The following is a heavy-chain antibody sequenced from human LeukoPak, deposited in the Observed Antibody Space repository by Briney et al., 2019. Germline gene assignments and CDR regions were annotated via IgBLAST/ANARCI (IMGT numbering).Heavy chain of an antibody. CDR2: ISSSSSYI. V-gene: IGHV3-21*01. J-gene: IGHJ4*02. CDR1: GFTFSGYG. D-gene: IGHD4-17*01. Sequence: KSGGSLRLSCAASGFTFSGYGMHWVRQAPGKGLEWVSSISSSSSYIYYADSVKGRFTISRDNAKNSLYLQMNSLRAEDTAVYYCARDRGWGTVTTDLDYWGQGTLVTVSS. CDR3: ARDRGWGTVTTDLDY.